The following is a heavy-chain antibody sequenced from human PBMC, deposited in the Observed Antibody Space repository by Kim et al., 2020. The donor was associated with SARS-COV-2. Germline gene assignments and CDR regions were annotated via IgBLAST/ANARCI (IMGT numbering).Heavy chain of an antibody. CDR1: GYTFTTYS. D-gene: IGHD6-6*01. V-gene: IGHV1-46*01. J-gene: IGHJ6*02. Sequence: ASVKVSCKASGYTFTTYSMHWVRQAPGQGLEWMGLINPSDGNTSYAQKFQGRVTMTRDTSTSTVYMELSSLRSEDTAVYYCASRGRGLVLDGWGAGATVT. CDR2: INPSDGNT. CDR3: ASRGRGLVLDG.